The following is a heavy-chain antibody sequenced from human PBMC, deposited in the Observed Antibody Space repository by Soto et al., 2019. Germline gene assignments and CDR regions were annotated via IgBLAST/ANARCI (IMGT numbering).Heavy chain of an antibody. CDR3: AKDFEEYSSSSGTFDY. V-gene: IGHV3-23*01. CDR2: ISGSGGST. Sequence: GGSLRLSCAASGFTFSSYAMSWVRQAPGKGLEWVSAISGSGGSTYYADSVKGRFTISRDNSKNTLYLQMNSLRAEDTAVYYCAKDFEEYSSSSGTFDYWGQGTLVTVSS. J-gene: IGHJ4*02. CDR1: GFTFSSYA. D-gene: IGHD6-6*01.